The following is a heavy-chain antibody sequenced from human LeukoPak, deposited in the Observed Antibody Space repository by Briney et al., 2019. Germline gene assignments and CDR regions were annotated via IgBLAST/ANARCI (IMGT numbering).Heavy chain of an antibody. CDR3: ARGDYGDFRVFYTLFDY. V-gene: IGHV5-51*01. CDR1: GYTFTNYW. D-gene: IGHD4-17*01. J-gene: IGHJ4*02. Sequence: GETLKISCKGSGYTFTNYWIGWVRQMPGKGLEWMGIMYPGDSDTRYSPSFQGQVTISADKSISTAYLQWSSLKASDTAMYYCARGDYGDFRVFYTLFDYWGQGTLVTVSS. CDR2: MYPGDSDT.